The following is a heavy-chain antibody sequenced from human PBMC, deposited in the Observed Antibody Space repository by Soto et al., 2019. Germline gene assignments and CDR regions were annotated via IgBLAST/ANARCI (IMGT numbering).Heavy chain of an antibody. CDR3: ARGTTVTHYYGMDV. D-gene: IGHD4-17*01. Sequence: EVQLVESGGGLVQPGGSLRLSCAASGFTFSSYSMNWVRQAPGKGLEWVSYISSSSSTIYYADSVKGRFTISRDNAKNSLYLQMNSLRDEYTAVYYCARGTTVTHYYGMDVWGQWTTVTVSS. CDR2: ISSSSSTI. J-gene: IGHJ6*02. CDR1: GFTFSSYS. V-gene: IGHV3-48*02.